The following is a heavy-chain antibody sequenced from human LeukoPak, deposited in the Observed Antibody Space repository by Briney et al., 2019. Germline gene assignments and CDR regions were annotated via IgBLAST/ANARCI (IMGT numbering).Heavy chain of an antibody. CDR2: IFHSGST. Sequence: SETLSLTCTVSGASISSGGYSWSWIRQPPGKGLEWIGYIFHSGSTYYNPSLKSRVTILVDRSKNQFSLKLSSVTAADTAVYYCATGTGYCSGGSCYDYWGQGTLVTVSS. D-gene: IGHD2-15*01. J-gene: IGHJ4*02. CDR3: ATGTGYCSGGSCYDY. CDR1: GASISSGGYS. V-gene: IGHV4-30-2*01.